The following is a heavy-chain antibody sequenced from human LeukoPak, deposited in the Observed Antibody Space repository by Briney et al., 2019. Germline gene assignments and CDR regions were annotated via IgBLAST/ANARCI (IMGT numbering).Heavy chain of an antibody. Sequence: SETLSLTCAAYGGAFSGYYWSWIRQPPGKGLEWIGEINHSGSTSYNPSLKRRVTISIDTSKNQFSLKLSSVTASDADVDYCARSVGYCSGGSCYRAGNFDYWGQGTLVTVSS. J-gene: IGHJ4*02. CDR1: GGAFSGYY. D-gene: IGHD2-15*01. CDR2: INHSGST. V-gene: IGHV4-34*01. CDR3: ARSVGYCSGGSCYRAGNFDY.